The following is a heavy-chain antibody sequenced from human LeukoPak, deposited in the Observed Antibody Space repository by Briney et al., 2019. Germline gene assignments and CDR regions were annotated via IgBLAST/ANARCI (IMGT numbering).Heavy chain of an antibody. CDR2: ISSSSSYT. D-gene: IGHD5-18*01. Sequence: GGSLRLSCAASGFTFSDYYMSWIRQAPGKGLEWVSYISSSSSYTNYADSVKGRFTISRDNAKNSLYLQMNSLRAEDTAVYYCARDLVNTGMVGFDYWGQGTLVTVSS. V-gene: IGHV3-11*06. J-gene: IGHJ4*02. CDR1: GFTFSDYY. CDR3: ARDLVNTGMVGFDY.